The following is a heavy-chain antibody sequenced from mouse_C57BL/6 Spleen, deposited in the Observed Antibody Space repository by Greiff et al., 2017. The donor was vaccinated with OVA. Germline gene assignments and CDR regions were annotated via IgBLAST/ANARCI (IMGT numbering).Heavy chain of an antibody. CDR2: INPNNGGT. V-gene: IGHV1-18*01. CDR3: ARGAMVTTGRYYFDY. Sequence: EVKLMESGPELVKPGASVKIPCKASGYTFTDYNMDWVKQSHGKSLEWIGDINPNNGGTIYNQKFKGKATLTVDKSSSTAYMELRSLTSEDTAVYYCARGAMVTTGRYYFDYWGQGTTLTVSS. CDR1: GYTFTDYN. J-gene: IGHJ2*01. D-gene: IGHD2-2*01.